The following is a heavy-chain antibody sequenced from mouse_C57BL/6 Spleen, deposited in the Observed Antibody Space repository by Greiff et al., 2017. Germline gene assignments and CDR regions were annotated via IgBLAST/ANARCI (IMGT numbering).Heavy chain of an antibody. CDR2: ISDGGSYT. D-gene: IGHD2-3*01. J-gene: IGHJ3*01. Sequence: EVQLVESGGGLVKPGGSLKLSCAASGFTFSSYAMSWVRQTPEKRLEWVATISDGGSYTSYPDNVKGRFTISRDNAKNNLYLQMSHLKSEDTAMYYCARDLADGYYEGTWVAYWGQGTLVTVSA. V-gene: IGHV5-4*01. CDR1: GFTFSSYA. CDR3: ARDLADGYYEGTWVAY.